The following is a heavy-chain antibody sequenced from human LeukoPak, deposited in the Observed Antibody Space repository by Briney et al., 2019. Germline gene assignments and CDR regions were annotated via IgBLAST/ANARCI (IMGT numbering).Heavy chain of an antibody. CDR1: VGSFSGYY. CDR3: ASRRRGIAARQNDY. J-gene: IGHJ4*02. Sequence: PAETLSLTCAVYVGSFSGYYWSWIRQPPGKGLEWIGEINHSGSTNYNPSLKSRVTISVDTSKNQFSLKLSSVTAADTAVYYCASRRRGIAARQNDYWGQGTLVTVSS. D-gene: IGHD6-6*01. CDR2: INHSGST. V-gene: IGHV4-34*01.